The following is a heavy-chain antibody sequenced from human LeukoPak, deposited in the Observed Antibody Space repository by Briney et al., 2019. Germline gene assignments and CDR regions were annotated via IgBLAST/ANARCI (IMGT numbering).Heavy chain of an antibody. CDR3: AGARRGDRYGHLDY. D-gene: IGHD5-18*01. CDR2: IWYDGSNK. CDR1: GFTVSSYG. Sequence: GGSLRLSCAASGFTVSSYGMHWVRQAPGKWLEWVAVIWYDGSNKYYADSVKGRFTISRDNSKNTLYLQMNSLRAEDTAVYYCAGARRGDRYGHLDYWGQGTLVTVSS. J-gene: IGHJ4*02. V-gene: IGHV3-33*01.